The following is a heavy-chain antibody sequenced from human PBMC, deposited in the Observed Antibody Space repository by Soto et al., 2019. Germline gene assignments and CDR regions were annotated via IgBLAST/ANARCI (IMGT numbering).Heavy chain of an antibody. Sequence: SVTLSLTCTVSGGSISSGGYYWSWIRQHPGKGLEWIGYIYYSGSTYYNPSLKSRVTISVDTSKNQFSLKLSSVTAADTAVYYCASHYDSSGYPPPLGMDVWGQGTTVTVSS. CDR3: ASHYDSSGYPPPLGMDV. J-gene: IGHJ6*02. D-gene: IGHD3-22*01. CDR1: GGSISSGGYY. CDR2: IYYSGST. V-gene: IGHV4-31*03.